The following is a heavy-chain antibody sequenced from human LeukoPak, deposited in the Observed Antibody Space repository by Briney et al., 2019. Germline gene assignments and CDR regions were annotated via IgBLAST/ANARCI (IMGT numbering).Heavy chain of an antibody. D-gene: IGHD6-19*01. CDR2: ISSSGGTI. Sequence: HTGGSLRLSCAASGFTFSSYEMNWVRQAPGKGLEWLSYISSSGGTIYCADSAKGRFTISRDNAKNSLYLQMNSLRAEDTAVYYCAKAVAGPYFDYWGQGTLVTVSS. CDR3: AKAVAGPYFDY. CDR1: GFTFSSYE. J-gene: IGHJ4*02. V-gene: IGHV3-48*03.